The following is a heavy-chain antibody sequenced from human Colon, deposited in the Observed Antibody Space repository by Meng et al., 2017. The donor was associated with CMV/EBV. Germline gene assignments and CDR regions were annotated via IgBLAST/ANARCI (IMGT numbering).Heavy chain of an antibody. V-gene: IGHV1-2*02. CDR3: AREGMSTPSAADS. CDR1: GYTFSNYF. D-gene: IGHD6-25*01. J-gene: IGHJ4*02. Sequence: ASVKVSCKASGYTFSNYFIHWVRQAPGQGLEWMGWIDPRSGDTNFEQNFQGRVSMTRDTSITTAHMELTSLTSDDTALYYCAREGMSTPSAADSWGQGTLVTVSS. CDR2: IDPRSGDT.